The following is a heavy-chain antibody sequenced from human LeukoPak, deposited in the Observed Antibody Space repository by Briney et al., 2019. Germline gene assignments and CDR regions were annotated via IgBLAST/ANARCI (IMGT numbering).Heavy chain of an antibody. CDR1: GFTVSSNY. CDR2: IYSGGST. D-gene: IGHD2-21*01. CDR3: ARDMPCGGDCFTDAFDI. V-gene: IGHV3-53*05. Sequence: GGSLRLSCAASGFTVSSNYMSWVRQAPGKGLEWVSVIYSGGSTYYADSVKGRFTISGDNPKNTLYLQMNSLRAEDTAVYYGARDMPCGGDCFTDAFDIWGQGTMVTVSS. J-gene: IGHJ3*02.